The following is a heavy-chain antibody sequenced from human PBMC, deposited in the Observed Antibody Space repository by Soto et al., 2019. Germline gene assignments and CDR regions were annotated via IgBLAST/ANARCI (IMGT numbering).Heavy chain of an antibody. CDR3: IQSRCGGDCLQSYASYYYYGMDV. D-gene: IGHD2-21*02. Sequence: QITLKESGPTLVKPTQTLTLTCTFSAFSLSTGGVGVGWNRQPPGKALEWLALIYWDDDKRYSPSLRSRLTITKDTSKNXVXLXMXXMDPVDTATYYCIQSRCGGDCLQSYASYYYYGMDVWGQGTTVTVSS. V-gene: IGHV2-5*02. CDR2: IYWDDDK. J-gene: IGHJ6*02. CDR1: AFSLSTGGVG.